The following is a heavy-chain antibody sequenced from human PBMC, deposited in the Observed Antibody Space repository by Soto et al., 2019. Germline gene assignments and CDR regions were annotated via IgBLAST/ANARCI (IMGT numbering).Heavy chain of an antibody. D-gene: IGHD1-1*01. CDR3: GRYGTGGRGYWIDP. Sequence: QVQLVESGGGVVQPGRSLRLSCAASAFTFNNFGMHWVRQAPGKGLEWVALISRDEITKYYAECVKGRFTISRDNSKNTLYLQLDSLRSEDTAVYSFGRYGTGGRGYWIDPWGQGTLVTVSS. CDR2: ISRDEITK. J-gene: IGHJ5*02. V-gene: IGHV3-30*03. CDR1: AFTFNNFG.